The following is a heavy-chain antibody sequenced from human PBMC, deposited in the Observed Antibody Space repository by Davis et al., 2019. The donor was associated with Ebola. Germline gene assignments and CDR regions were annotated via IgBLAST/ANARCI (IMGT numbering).Heavy chain of an antibody. D-gene: IGHD3-3*01. V-gene: IGHV3-48*01. CDR3: AKDITPSIFGVVITSLDY. Sequence: GGPLRLSCAASGFTFSSYSMNWVRQAPGKGLEWVSYISSSSSTIYYADSVKGRFTISRDNSKNTLYLQMNSLRAEDTAVYYCAKDITPSIFGVVITSLDYWGQGTLVTVSS. J-gene: IGHJ4*02. CDR1: GFTFSSYS. CDR2: ISSSSSTI.